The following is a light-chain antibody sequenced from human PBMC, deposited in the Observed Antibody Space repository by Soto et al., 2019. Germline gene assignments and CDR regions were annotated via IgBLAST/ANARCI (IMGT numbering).Light chain of an antibody. CDR1: QSVSNSY. CDR2: DAS. CDR3: QQYGRSPLT. V-gene: IGKV3D-20*01. Sequence: EIVLTQSPATLSLSPGERATLSCGASQSVSNSYLAWYQQKPGLAPRLLIYDASSRATGIPDRGSGSGSGTDFTLTIGRLEPEDFAVYYCQQYGRSPLTFGGGTKVEIK. J-gene: IGKJ4*01.